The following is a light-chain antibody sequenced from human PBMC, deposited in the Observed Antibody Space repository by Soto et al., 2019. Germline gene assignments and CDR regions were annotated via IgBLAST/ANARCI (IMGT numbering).Light chain of an antibody. CDR3: CSYAAAGTYTYV. V-gene: IGLV2-11*01. CDR1: SSDIGTFNY. Sequence: QSALTQPRSVSGSPGQSVTISCTGTSSDIGTFNYVSWYQQYPGQAPKLMIYDVFKRPSGVPDRFSGSKSGNTASLTISGLQAEDEADYHCCSYAAAGTYTYVFGTGTKLTVL. CDR2: DVF. J-gene: IGLJ1*01.